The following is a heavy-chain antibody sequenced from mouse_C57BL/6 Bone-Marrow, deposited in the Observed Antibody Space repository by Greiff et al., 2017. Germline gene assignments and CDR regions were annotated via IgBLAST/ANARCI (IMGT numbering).Heavy chain of an antibody. CDR3: APIYSDLFYWCFDV. D-gene: IGHD2-13*01. CDR2: IHPNSGST. Sequence: QVQLKQPGAELVKPGASVKLSCKASGYTFTSYWMHWVKQRPGQGLEWIGMIHPNSGSTNYNEKFKSKATLTVDKSSSTAYMQLSSLTSEDSAVYYCAPIYSDLFYWCFDVGGTGTTVTVSS. CDR1: GYTFTSYW. V-gene: IGHV1-64*01. J-gene: IGHJ1*03.